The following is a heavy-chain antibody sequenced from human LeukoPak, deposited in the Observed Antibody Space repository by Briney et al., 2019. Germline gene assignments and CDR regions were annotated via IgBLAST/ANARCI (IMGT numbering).Heavy chain of an antibody. J-gene: IGHJ4*02. CDR1: GFTFSSYS. D-gene: IGHD3-22*01. Sequence: PGGSLRLSCAASGFTFSSYSMNWVRQAPGKGLEWVSYISSSSSTIYYADSVKGRFTISRDNAKNSPYLQMNSLRAEDTAVYYCARAITNYYDSSGFDYWGQGTLVTVSS. CDR3: ARAITNYYDSSGFDY. CDR2: ISSSSSTI. V-gene: IGHV3-48*01.